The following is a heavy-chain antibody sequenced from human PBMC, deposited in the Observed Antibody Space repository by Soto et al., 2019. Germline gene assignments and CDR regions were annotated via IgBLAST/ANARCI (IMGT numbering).Heavy chain of an antibody. Sequence: PGGSLRLSCAASGFRFSSSVMHLVRQSPGKGLEWVTVISSDESQKFYADSVKGRFTVSRDNSKGTLYLQMNSLRTDDTAVYYCGSDYTNHWCVDHSGQG. CDR2: ISSDESQK. D-gene: IGHD2-8*02. CDR1: GFRFSSSV. CDR3: GSDYTNHWCVDH. V-gene: IGHV3-30*03. J-gene: IGHJ4*02.